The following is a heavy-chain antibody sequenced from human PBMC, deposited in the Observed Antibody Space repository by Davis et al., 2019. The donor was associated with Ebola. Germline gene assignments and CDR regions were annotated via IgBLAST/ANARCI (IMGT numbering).Heavy chain of an antibody. J-gene: IGHJ4*02. V-gene: IGHV1-3*01. CDR3: ARASFGYNSGWYADY. CDR1: GYTFTSYA. D-gene: IGHD6-19*01. Sequence: AVSVKVSCKASGYTFTSYAMHWVRQAPGQRLEWMGWINAGNGNTKYSQRFQGRVTITTDTSASTVYLDLTSLRSEDTAVFYCARASFGYNSGWYADYWGPGSLVTVSS. CDR2: INAGNGNT.